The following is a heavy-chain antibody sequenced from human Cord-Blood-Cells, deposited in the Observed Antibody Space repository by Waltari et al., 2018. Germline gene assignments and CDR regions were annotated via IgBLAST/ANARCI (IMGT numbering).Heavy chain of an antibody. CDR2: TYYRSKWYN. V-gene: IGHV6-1*01. CDR3: ARDASIVGATTDAFDI. Sequence: QVQLQQSGPGLVKPSQTLSLTCAISGASVSSNIAAWNWLRQSPSRGLEWLGRTYYRSKWYNDYAVSVKSRIIINPDTSKNQFSLQLNSVTPEDTAVYYCARDASIVGATTDAFDIWGQGTMVTVSS. J-gene: IGHJ3*02. D-gene: IGHD1-26*01. CDR1: GASVSSNIAA.